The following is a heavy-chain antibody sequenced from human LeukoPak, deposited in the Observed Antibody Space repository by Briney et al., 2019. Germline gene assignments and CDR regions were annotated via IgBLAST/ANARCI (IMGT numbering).Heavy chain of an antibody. J-gene: IGHJ1*01. Sequence: GGSLRLSCAASGFTFSSYAMHWVGQAQGKGLEWVAVISYDGSNKYYADSVKGRFTISRDNSKTTLYLQMNSLRAGDTAVYYCADMTTVAKYFQHWGQGTLVTVSS. CDR1: GFTFSSYA. CDR3: ADMTTVAKYFQH. V-gene: IGHV3-30-3*01. CDR2: ISYDGSNK. D-gene: IGHD4-23*01.